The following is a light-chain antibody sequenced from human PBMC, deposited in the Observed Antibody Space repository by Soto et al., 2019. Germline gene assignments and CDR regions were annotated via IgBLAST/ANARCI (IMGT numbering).Light chain of an antibody. CDR1: QDISSW. CDR2: AAS. J-gene: IGKJ4*01. Sequence: GDRVTITCRASQDISSWLAWYQQRPGKAPKLLIYAASSLQSGGPSRFSGSGSGTDFTLTISSLQPEDFATYYCQQANSFPLTFGGGTRVDIK. V-gene: IGKV1D-12*01. CDR3: QQANSFPLT.